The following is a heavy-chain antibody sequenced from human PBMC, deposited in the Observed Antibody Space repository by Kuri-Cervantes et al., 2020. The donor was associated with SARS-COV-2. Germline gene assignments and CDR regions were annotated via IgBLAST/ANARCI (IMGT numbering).Heavy chain of an antibody. J-gene: IGHJ5*02. V-gene: IGHV3-11*04. CDR3: AREAQYCSSTNCPFDP. Sequence: LSLTCTASGFIFSDYYMTWIRQAPGKGLEWVSNIGPSGTTKYYADSVKGRFTISRDNAKNSLYLQMNSLTAADTAVYYCAREAQYCSSTNCPFDPWGQGTLVTVSS. CDR1: GFIFSDYY. CDR2: IGPSGTTK. D-gene: IGHD2-2*01.